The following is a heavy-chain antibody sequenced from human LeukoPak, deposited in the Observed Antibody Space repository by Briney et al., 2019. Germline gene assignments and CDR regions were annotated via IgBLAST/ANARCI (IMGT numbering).Heavy chain of an antibody. CDR2: IKSKTDGGTT. J-gene: IGHJ4*02. Sequence: GGSLRLSCAASGFTFSNAWMSWVRQAPGKGLEWVGRIKSKTDGGTTDYAAPVKGRFTISRADSKNTLYLQMNSLKTEDTAVYYCTRSTYYYDSSGYYFVGVNDYWGQGTLVTVSS. V-gene: IGHV3-15*01. CDR3: TRSTYYYDSSGYYFVGVNDY. D-gene: IGHD3-22*01. CDR1: GFTFSNAW.